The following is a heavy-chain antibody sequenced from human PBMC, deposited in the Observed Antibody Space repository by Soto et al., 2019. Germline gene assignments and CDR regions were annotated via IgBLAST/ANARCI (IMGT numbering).Heavy chain of an antibody. V-gene: IGHV1-69*13. Sequence: SVKVSCKASGGTFSSYAISWVRQAPGQGLEWMGGIIPIFGTANYAQKFQGRVTITADESTSTAYMEMSSLRSEDTAVYYCARYCSGGSCLPGFDPWGQGTLVTVSS. CDR2: IIPIFGTA. D-gene: IGHD2-15*01. J-gene: IGHJ5*02. CDR3: ARYCSGGSCLPGFDP. CDR1: GGTFSSYA.